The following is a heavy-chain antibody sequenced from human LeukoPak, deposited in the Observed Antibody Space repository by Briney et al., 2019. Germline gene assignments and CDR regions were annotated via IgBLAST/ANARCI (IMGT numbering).Heavy chain of an antibody. CDR3: ARDGIYGVWYFDL. CDR2: ISSSSSYI. CDR1: GFTFSSYS. D-gene: IGHD4-17*01. Sequence: GGSLRLSCAASGFTFSSYSMNWVRQAPGKGLEWVSSISSSSSYIYYADSVKGRFTISRDNAKSSLYLQMNSLRAEDTAVYYCARDGIYGVWYFDLWGRGTLVTVSS. V-gene: IGHV3-21*01. J-gene: IGHJ2*01.